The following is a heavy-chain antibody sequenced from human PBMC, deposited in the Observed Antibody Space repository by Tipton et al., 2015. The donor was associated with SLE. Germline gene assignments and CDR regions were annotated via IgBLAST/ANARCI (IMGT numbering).Heavy chain of an antibody. Sequence: LRLSCTVSGGSISSSSYYWGWIRQPPGKGLEWIGSIYYSGSTYYNPSLKSRVTISVDTSKNQFSLKLSSVTAADTAVYYCARGGDEYFQHWGQGTLVTVSS. CDR3: ARGGDEYFQH. CDR2: IYYSGST. J-gene: IGHJ1*01. V-gene: IGHV4-39*07. CDR1: GGSISSSSYY.